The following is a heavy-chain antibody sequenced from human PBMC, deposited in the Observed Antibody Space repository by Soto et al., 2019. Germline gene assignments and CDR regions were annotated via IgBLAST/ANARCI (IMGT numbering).Heavy chain of an antibody. CDR1: GYSFTSYW. CDR2: MFPGDSNS. V-gene: IGHV5-51*01. J-gene: IGHJ4*02. CDR3: ARQGEVLDF. D-gene: IGHD2-8*01. Sequence: PGESLKISCKGSGYSFTSYWIGWVRQMPGKGLEWMRIMFPGDSNSRYSPSFQGQVTFSAEKSTSTAYLQWSSLKASDTAIYYCARQGEVLDFWGQGTLVTVSS.